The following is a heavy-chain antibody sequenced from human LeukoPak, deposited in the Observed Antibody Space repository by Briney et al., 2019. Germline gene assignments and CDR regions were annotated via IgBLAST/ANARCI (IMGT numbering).Heavy chain of an antibody. CDR1: GFTFSSYA. CDR3: AKDLTYSSGWSMFSDY. D-gene: IGHD6-19*01. V-gene: IGHV3-23*01. CDR2: ISGSGGST. J-gene: IGHJ4*02. Sequence: PGGSLRLSCAASGFTFSSYAMSWVRQAPGKGLEWVSAISGSGGSTYYADSVKGRFTISRDNSKNTLYLQMNSLRAEDTAVYYCAKDLTYSSGWSMFSDYWGQGTLVTVPS.